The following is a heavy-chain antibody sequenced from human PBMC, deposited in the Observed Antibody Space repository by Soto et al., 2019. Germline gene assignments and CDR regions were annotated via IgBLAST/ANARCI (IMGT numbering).Heavy chain of an antibody. Sequence: QVQLVQSGAEVKNAGASVKVSCKASGYTFTRYGIGWARQAPGQGLEWMGWINTYNGNTNYAQNVHGRVTLTTDTSTSTAYMELRSLRSNDTAIYYCAMVDVYVTPSPQDVWVQGTTVIVSS. CDR1: GYTFTRYG. J-gene: IGHJ6*02. CDR2: INTYNGNT. D-gene: IGHD3-16*01. V-gene: IGHV1-18*01. CDR3: AMVDVYVTPSPQDV.